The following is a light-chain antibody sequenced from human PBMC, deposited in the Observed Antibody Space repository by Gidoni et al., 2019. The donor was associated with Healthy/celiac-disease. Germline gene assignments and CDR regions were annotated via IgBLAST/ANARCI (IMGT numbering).Light chain of an antibody. V-gene: IGKV3-20*01. J-gene: IGKJ4*01. Sequence: EIVLTQSPGTLSLSPGERATLSCRASQSVSSSYLAWYQQKPGQAPRLLIYGASSRATGIPDRFSGSRSGTDFTLTISRLEPEDFAVYYCQQYGSSPPTLTFXGXTKVEIK. CDR2: GAS. CDR3: QQYGSSPPTLT. CDR1: QSVSSSY.